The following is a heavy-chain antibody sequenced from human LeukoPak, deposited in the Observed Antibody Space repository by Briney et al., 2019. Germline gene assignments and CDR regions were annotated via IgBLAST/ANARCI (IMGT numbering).Heavy chain of an antibody. J-gene: IGHJ4*02. Sequence: PSETLSLTCTVSGGSISSGDYYWSWIRQPAGKGLEWIGRIYTSGSTNYSPSLKSRVTISVDTSRNHFSLKLRSVTAADTAVYYCATEAGGSGYSSGWYDYWGQGTLVTVSS. CDR3: ATEAGGSGYSSGWYDY. D-gene: IGHD6-19*01. CDR2: IYTSGST. V-gene: IGHV4-61*02. CDR1: GGSISSGDYY.